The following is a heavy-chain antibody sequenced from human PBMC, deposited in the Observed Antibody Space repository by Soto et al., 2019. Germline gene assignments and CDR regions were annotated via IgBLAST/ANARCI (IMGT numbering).Heavy chain of an antibody. CDR3: ARIGPYCGGDCYPDFDF. D-gene: IGHD2-21*02. CDR2: VSGSGGGT. J-gene: IGHJ4*02. Sequence: GGSLRLSCAASGFTFNTYGMTWVRQAPGKGLEWVSTVSGSGGGTYYADSVKGRFTISRVNSKNTMYLQMSNLRAEDTAVYCCARIGPYCGGDCYPDFDFWGLGTPVTVSS. V-gene: IGHV3-23*01. CDR1: GFTFNTYG.